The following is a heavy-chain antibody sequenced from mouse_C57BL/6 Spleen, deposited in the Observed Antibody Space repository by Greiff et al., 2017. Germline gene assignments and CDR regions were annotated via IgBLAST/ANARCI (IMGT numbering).Heavy chain of an antibody. CDR3: ARAGNSGGYYFDY. CDR1: GYSITSGYD. CDR2: ISYSGST. Sequence: EVQLQESGPGMVKPSQSLSLTCTVTGYSITSGYDWHWIRHFPGNKLEWMGYISYSGSTNYNPSLKSRISITHDTSKNHFFLKLNSVTTEDTATYYCARAGNSGGYYFDYWGQGTTLTVSS. V-gene: IGHV3-1*01. D-gene: IGHD3-1*01. J-gene: IGHJ2*01.